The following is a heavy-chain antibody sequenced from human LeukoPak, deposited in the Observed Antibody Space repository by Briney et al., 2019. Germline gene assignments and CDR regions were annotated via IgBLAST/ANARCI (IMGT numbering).Heavy chain of an antibody. CDR3: AKYAPDYYDSSGYYLSDWFDP. J-gene: IGHJ5*02. Sequence: GGSLRLSCAASGFTFSSYAMSWVRQAPGKGLEWVSAISGSGGSTYYADSVKGRFTISRDNSKNTLYLQMNSLRAEDTAVYYCAKYAPDYYDSSGYYLSDWFDPWGQGTLVTVSS. D-gene: IGHD3-22*01. CDR2: ISGSGGST. V-gene: IGHV3-23*01. CDR1: GFTFSSYA.